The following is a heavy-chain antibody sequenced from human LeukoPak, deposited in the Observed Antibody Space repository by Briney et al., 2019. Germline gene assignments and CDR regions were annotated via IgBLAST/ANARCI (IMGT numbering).Heavy chain of an antibody. Sequence: ASVKVSCKASGYTFTSYYMHWVRQAPGQGLEWMGIINPSGGSTSYAQKFQGRVTMTRDTSTSTVYMELSSLRSEDTAVYYCARGSSSGYYVYYYYYYMDVWGKGTTVTVSS. J-gene: IGHJ6*03. CDR1: GYTFTSYY. CDR2: INPSGGST. CDR3: ARGSSSGYYVYYYYYYMDV. D-gene: IGHD3-22*01. V-gene: IGHV1-46*01.